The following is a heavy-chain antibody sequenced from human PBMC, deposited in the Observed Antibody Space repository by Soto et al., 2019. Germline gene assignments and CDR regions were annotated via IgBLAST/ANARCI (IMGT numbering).Heavy chain of an antibody. Sequence: SVKVSCKASGGSFGNSAINWVRQTPGQGLEWLGGFIPVYRTLSYAQKFQGRVTITADESTGTAFMTLSSLASDDTAVYYCSTGVIWIGYFTVDSWGQGTRVTVSS. V-gene: IGHV1-69*13. CDR3: STGVIWIGYFTVDS. J-gene: IGHJ4*02. D-gene: IGHD3-3*01. CDR1: GGSFGNSA. CDR2: FIPVYRTL.